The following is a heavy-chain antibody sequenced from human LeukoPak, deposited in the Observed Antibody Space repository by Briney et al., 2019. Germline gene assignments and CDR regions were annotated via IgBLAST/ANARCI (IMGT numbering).Heavy chain of an antibody. V-gene: IGHV4-59*11. CDR2: IHYSGST. CDR3: ARSQSSGYYYVYDY. J-gene: IGHJ4*02. Sequence: PSETLSLTCTVSGGSISSRYWSWIRLPPAKGLEGIGYIHYSGSTNYNPSLKSRVTISVDTSNNQFSLKLSSVTAADTAVYYCARSQSSGYYYVYDYWGQGTLVTVSS. D-gene: IGHD3-22*01. CDR1: GGSISSRY.